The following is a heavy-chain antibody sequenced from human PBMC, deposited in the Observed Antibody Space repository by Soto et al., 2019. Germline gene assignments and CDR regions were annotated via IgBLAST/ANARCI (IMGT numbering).Heavy chain of an antibody. CDR3: ARDASYGDYGSIMYNWFDP. Sequence: SETPSLTCTVSGGSISSGDYYWSWIRQPPGRGLEWIGYIYYSGSTYYNPSLKSRVTISVDTSKNQFSLKLSSVTAADTAVYYCARDASYGDYGSIMYNWFDPWGQGTLVTVSS. CDR2: IYYSGST. D-gene: IGHD4-17*01. V-gene: IGHV4-30-4*01. J-gene: IGHJ5*02. CDR1: GGSISSGDYY.